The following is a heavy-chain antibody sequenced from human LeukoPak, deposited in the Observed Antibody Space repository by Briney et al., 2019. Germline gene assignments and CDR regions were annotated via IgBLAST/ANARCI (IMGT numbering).Heavy chain of an antibody. D-gene: IGHD6-19*01. CDR3: ARQSSSGWYHFDY. Sequence: GESLKISCKTSGYRFTNYWIGWVRQLPGKGLEWMGIIYPGDSDTRYGPSFQGQVTISADKSISTAYLQWSSLKASDTAMYYCARQSSSGWYHFDYWGQGTLVTVSS. J-gene: IGHJ4*02. CDR2: IYPGDSDT. V-gene: IGHV5-51*01. CDR1: GYRFTNYW.